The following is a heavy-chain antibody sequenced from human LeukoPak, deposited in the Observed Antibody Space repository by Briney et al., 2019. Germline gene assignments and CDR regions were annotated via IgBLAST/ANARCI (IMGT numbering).Heavy chain of an antibody. CDR1: GFTFSSYD. CDR3: ARRQSQWVTYGTYCYYMDV. D-gene: IGHD1-26*01. Sequence: GGSLRLSCAASGFTFSSYDMSWVRQAPGKGLEWVSSISYGGGSTYYADFMKGRFTISRDNAKNTLYLQMNSLRAEDSAVYYCARRQSQWVTYGTYCYYMDVWGKGTTVTISS. V-gene: IGHV3-23*01. J-gene: IGHJ6*03. CDR2: ISYGGGST.